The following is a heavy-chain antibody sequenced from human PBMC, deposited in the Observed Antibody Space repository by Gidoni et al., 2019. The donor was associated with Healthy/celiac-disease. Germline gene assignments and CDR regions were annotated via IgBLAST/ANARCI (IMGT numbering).Heavy chain of an antibody. V-gene: IGHV3-21*01. CDR2: ISSSSSYI. Sequence: EVQLVESGGGLVKPGGSLRLSGAASGFTLSSYSMNWVRQAPGKGLEWVSSISSSSSYIYYADSVKGRFTISRDNAKNSLYLQMNSLRAEDTAVYYCARGGLTLKYYGMDVWGQGTTVTVSS. CDR1: GFTLSSYS. J-gene: IGHJ6*02. CDR3: ARGGLTLKYYGMDV. D-gene: IGHD7-27*01.